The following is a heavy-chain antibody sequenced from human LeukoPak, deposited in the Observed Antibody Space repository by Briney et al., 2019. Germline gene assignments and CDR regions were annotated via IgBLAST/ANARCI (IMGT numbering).Heavy chain of an antibody. D-gene: IGHD3-16*02. V-gene: IGHV3-74*01. CDR3: ARGGPFGGVIDLFDY. CDR2: INSDGSST. J-gene: IGHJ4*02. Sequence: GGSLRLSCAASGFTFSSYWIHWVREAPGKGLVWVSRINSDGSSTSYADSVKGRFTISRDNAKNTLYLQMNSLRAEDTAVYYCARGGPFGGVIDLFDYWGQGILVTVSS. CDR1: GFTFSSYW.